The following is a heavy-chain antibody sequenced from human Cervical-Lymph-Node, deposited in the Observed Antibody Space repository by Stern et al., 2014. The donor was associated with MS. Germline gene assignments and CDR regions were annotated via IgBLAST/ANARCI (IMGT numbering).Heavy chain of an antibody. V-gene: IGHV3-30*03. CDR2: ISYDGNHK. D-gene: IGHD2-8*01. CDR3: ARDYEDTSMLFDH. Sequence: VHLVESGGAVVQPGRSLRLSCAASGFTFSSYGMHWVRQAPGKELEWVTVISYDGNHKYYAASVKGRFTISRDNSKNTLHLQMNSVTPDDTAIYYCARDYEDTSMLFDHWGQGTLVTVSS. J-gene: IGHJ4*02. CDR1: GFTFSSYG.